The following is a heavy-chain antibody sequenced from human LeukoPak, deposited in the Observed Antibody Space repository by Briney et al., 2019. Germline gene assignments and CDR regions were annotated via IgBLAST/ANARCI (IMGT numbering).Heavy chain of an antibody. CDR2: ITGTGGGT. Sequence: GGSLRLPCAASGFTFDNYALSWVRQAPEQGLEWISTITGTGGGTYYADSVKGRFTISRDNSKNTLYLQLNSLRAEDTATYYCAKRTSTTGTTAAFDIWGQGTMVTVSS. CDR1: GFTFDNYA. V-gene: IGHV3-23*01. CDR3: AKRTSTTGTTAAFDI. D-gene: IGHD1-1*01. J-gene: IGHJ3*02.